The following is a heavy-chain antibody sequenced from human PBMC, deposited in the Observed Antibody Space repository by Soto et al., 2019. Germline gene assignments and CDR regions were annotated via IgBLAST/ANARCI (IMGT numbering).Heavy chain of an antibody. CDR2: IIWNSGSI. V-gene: IGHV3-9*01. J-gene: IGHJ5*02. D-gene: IGHD3-22*01. CDR1: GFTFDDYA. Sequence: EVQLVESGGGLVQPGRSLRLSCAASGFTFDDYAMHWVRQAPGKGLEWVSGIIWNSGSIGYADSVKGRFTISRDNAKNSLYLQMNSLRAEDTALYYCAKDWGYDSSGGFSLSADPWGQGTLVTVSS. CDR3: AKDWGYDSSGGFSLSADP.